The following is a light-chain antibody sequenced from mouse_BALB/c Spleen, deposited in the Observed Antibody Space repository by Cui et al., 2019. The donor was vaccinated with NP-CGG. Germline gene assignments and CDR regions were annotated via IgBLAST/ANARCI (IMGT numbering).Light chain of an antibody. CDR3: ALWYSNHWV. V-gene: IGLV1*01. CDR1: TGAVTISNY. CDR2: STN. J-gene: IGLJ1*01. Sequence: QAVVTQESALTTSPGETVTLTCRSSTGAVTISNYPNWVQEKPDHLFTGLIGSTNNRAPGVPARFSGSLIGDKAALTITGAQTEDEAIYFCALWYSNHWVFGGGTKLTVL.